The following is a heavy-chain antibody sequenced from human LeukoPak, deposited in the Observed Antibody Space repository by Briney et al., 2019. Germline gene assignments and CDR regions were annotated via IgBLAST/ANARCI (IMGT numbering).Heavy chain of an antibody. V-gene: IGHV4-34*01. J-gene: IGHJ4*02. CDR2: INHSGST. CDR3: ARRGYCSSTSCHRPFDY. D-gene: IGHD2-2*01. CDR1: GGSFSGYY. Sequence: SETLSLTCAVYGGSFSGYYWSWIRQPPGKGLEWIGEINHSGSTNYNPSLKSRVTISVDTSKNQFSLKLSSVTAADTAVYYCARRGYCSSTSCHRPFDYWGQGTLVTVSS.